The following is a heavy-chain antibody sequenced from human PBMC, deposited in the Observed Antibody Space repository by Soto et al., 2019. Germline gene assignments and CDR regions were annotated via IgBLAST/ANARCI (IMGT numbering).Heavy chain of an antibody. V-gene: IGHV1-2*02. J-gene: IGHJ5*02. CDR3: TRDLSPLTSGRAGREWFDP. D-gene: IGHD3-10*01. CDR1: GYTFTDYC. CDR2: INPNGGAT. Sequence: QVQLVQSGAEVKTSGASVKVSCKASGYTFTDYCIHWVRQAPGQGLEWMGWINPNGGATNYAQRFQGRVTMTRDTSINTADMELSGLRSDDTSVYFCTRDLSPLTSGRAGREWFDPWGQGTLVTVSS.